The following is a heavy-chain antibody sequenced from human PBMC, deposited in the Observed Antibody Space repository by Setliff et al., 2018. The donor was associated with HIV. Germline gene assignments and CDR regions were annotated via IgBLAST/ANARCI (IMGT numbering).Heavy chain of an antibody. J-gene: IGHJ6*02. D-gene: IGHD6-13*01. V-gene: IGHV1-69*05. CDR3: ARVGHSSSYHYYGMDV. CDR2: IIPMFGTG. CDR1: GGTFSSYG. Sequence: SVKVSCKTSGGTFSSYGISWVRQAPGQGLEWMGGIIPMFGTGFYAQKFQGRVTITTDESRSTAYMELSSLSSEDTAVFYCARVGHSSSYHYYGMDVWGQGTLVTVSS.